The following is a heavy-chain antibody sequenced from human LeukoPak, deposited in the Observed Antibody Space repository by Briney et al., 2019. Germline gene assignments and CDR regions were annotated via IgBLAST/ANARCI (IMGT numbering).Heavy chain of an antibody. CDR3: ARDHYGDYYFDY. Sequence: GGSLRLSCAASGFTVSSNYMSWVRQAPGKGLEWVSVIYSGGSTYYADSVRGRFTISRDNSKNTLYLQMNSLRAEDTAVYYCARDHYGDYYFDYWGQGTLVTVSS. D-gene: IGHD4-17*01. V-gene: IGHV3-66*02. CDR2: IYSGGST. CDR1: GFTVSSNY. J-gene: IGHJ4*02.